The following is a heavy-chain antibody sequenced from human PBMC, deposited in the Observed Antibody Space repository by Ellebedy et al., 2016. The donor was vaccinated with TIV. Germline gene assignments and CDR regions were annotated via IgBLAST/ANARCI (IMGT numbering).Heavy chain of an antibody. Sequence: GGSLRLSXAASGFTFSDYYMSWIRQAPGKGLEWVSYISTSGSVTFYADSVKGRFTISRDNAKNSLYLQMNSLRDEDTAVYYCARLFSSTSLALNPWGQGTLVTVSS. J-gene: IGHJ5*02. V-gene: IGHV3-11*04. CDR3: ARLFSSTSLALNP. CDR2: ISTSGSVT. D-gene: IGHD2-2*01. CDR1: GFTFSDYY.